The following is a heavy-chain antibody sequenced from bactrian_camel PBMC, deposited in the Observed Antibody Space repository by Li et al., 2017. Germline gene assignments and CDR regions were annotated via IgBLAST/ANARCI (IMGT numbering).Heavy chain of an antibody. Sequence: HVQLVESGGGSVQAGGSLRLSCAASGYSDSSVCIGWFRQAPGKEREGVAAIVTGGGYTYYADSVKARFTISRDNATNTLYLQMNALKPEDTAAYYCAAGPRVGCSTVAGPGDPGHRL. CDR3: AAGPRVGCSTV. CDR1: GYSDSSVC. J-gene: IGHJ4*01. D-gene: IGHD5*01. V-gene: IGHV3S1*01. CDR2: IVTGGGYT.